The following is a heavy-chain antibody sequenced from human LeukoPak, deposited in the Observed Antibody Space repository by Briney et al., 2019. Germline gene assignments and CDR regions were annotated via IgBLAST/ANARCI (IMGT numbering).Heavy chain of an antibody. Sequence: ASVKVSCKAPGYTFTSYGITWVRQAPGQGLEWVGWISAYNGNTNYAQKLQGRVTMTTDTSTSTAYMELRCLRSDDTAVYYCAREYSSSWYGYIYWGQGTLVTVSS. CDR3: AREYSSSWYGYIY. D-gene: IGHD6-13*01. J-gene: IGHJ4*02. CDR1: GYTFTSYG. V-gene: IGHV1-18*01. CDR2: ISAYNGNT.